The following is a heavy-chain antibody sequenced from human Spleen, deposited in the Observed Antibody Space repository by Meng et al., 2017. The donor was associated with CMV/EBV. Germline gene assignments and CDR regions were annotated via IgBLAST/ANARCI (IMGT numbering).Heavy chain of an antibody. V-gene: IGHV3-23*01. CDR3: AKAGAAAVIRYYFDY. Sequence: GALKISCAASGFTFSSHAVIWVRQAPGKGLEWVSGIRNSGGNTYYADSVRGRFTISRDNSKDTLYLQMNSLRAEDTAVYYCAKAGAAAVIRYYFDYWGQGTLVTVSS. D-gene: IGHD6-13*01. J-gene: IGHJ4*02. CDR1: GFTFSSHA. CDR2: IRNSGGNT.